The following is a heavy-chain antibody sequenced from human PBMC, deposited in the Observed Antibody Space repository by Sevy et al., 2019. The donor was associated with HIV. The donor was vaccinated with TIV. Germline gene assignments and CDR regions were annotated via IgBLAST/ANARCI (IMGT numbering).Heavy chain of an antibody. Sequence: SETLSLTCVVSGYSISSGYWWDWFRRPPGKGLEWIGAIHYTGTTQYTPSLNRRVTVSADTSKNQFSLRLSSKTAADTAVYYCASHDWGREDYWGQGTLVTVSS. D-gene: IGHD7-27*01. J-gene: IGHJ4*02. V-gene: IGHV4-38-2*01. CDR1: GYSISSGYW. CDR2: IHYTGTT. CDR3: ASHDWGREDY.